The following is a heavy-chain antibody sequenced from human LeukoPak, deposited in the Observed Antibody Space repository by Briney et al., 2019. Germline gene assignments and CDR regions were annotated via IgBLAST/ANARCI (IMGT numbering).Heavy chain of an antibody. V-gene: IGHV4-34*01. CDR2: INHSGST. Sequence: PSETLSLTCAVYGGSFSGYYWSWIRQPPGKGLEWIGEINHSGSTNYNPSLKSRVTISVDTSKNQFSLKLSSVTAADTAVYYCARGLVQLWLRGWFDPWGQGTPVTVST. CDR3: ARGLVQLWLRGWFDP. D-gene: IGHD5-18*01. CDR1: GGSFSGYY. J-gene: IGHJ5*02.